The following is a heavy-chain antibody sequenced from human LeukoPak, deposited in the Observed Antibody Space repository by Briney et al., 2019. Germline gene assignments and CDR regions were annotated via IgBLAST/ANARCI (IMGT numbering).Heavy chain of an antibody. J-gene: IGHJ3*02. CDR2: IIPIFGTA. D-gene: IGHD3-10*01. V-gene: IGHV1-69*13. CDR3: ARPTYYYGSGSYDAFDI. CDR1: GGTFSSYS. Sequence: SVKVSCKPSGGTFSSYSISWVRQAPRQALEWMGGIIPIFGTANYAQKFQGRVTITADESTSTAYMELSSLRSEDTAVYYCARPTYYYGSGSYDAFDIWGQGTIVTVSS.